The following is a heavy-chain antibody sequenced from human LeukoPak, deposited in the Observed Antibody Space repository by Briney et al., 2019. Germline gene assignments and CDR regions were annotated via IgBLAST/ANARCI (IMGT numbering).Heavy chain of an antibody. Sequence: GGSLRLSCAASGFTVSSNYMSWVRRAPGEGLEWVSVIYSGGSTYYADSVKGRFTISRHNSKNTLYLQMNSLRAEDTAVYYCARETAAAGHNWFDPWGQGTLVTVSS. V-gene: IGHV3-53*04. J-gene: IGHJ5*02. CDR1: GFTVSSNY. CDR3: ARETAAAGHNWFDP. CDR2: IYSGGST. D-gene: IGHD6-13*01.